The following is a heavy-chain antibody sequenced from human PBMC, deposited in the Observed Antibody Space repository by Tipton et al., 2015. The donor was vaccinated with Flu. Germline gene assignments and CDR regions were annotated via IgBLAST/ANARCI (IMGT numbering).Heavy chain of an antibody. CDR2: IKQDGSEK. CDR3: ARGCSSTGCYGRWFDP. J-gene: IGHJ5*02. Sequence: GSLRLSCAASGFTFSSYWMSWVRQAPGKGLEWVANIKQDGSEKYYVDSVKGRFTISRDNAKNSLYLQMNSLRAEDTALYYCARGCSSTGCYGRWFDPWGQGTLVTVS. CDR1: GFTFSSYW. D-gene: IGHD2-2*01. V-gene: IGHV3-7*01.